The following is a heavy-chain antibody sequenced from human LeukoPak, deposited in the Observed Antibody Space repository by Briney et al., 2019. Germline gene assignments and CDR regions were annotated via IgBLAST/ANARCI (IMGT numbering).Heavy chain of an antibody. CDR3: AKGGELGYCSGGSCYPPKEYFHH. Sequence: PGGSLRLSCAASGFTFSNYGVHWVRQAPGKGLEWVAFIQYDGRNQYYADSVKGRFTISRDNSKNTVYLQMNSQRAEDTAMYYCAKGGELGYCSGGSCYPPKEYFHHWGQGTLVTVSS. J-gene: IGHJ1*01. D-gene: IGHD2-15*01. V-gene: IGHV3-30*02. CDR2: IQYDGRNQ. CDR1: GFTFSNYG.